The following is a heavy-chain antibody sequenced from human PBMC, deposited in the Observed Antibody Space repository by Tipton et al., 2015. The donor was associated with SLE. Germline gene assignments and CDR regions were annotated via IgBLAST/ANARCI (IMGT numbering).Heavy chain of an antibody. J-gene: IGHJ3*02. CDR2: VSYAGST. V-gene: IGHV4-59*01. CDR1: GDSISPNF. Sequence: TLSLTCTVSGDSISPNFWSWIRQPPGKGLEWIGYVSYAGSTNYNPSLESRVTMSVDTSKNQFSLKLYSVTAADTAVYYCARLPNDAFDIWGQGTMVTVSS. CDR3: ARLPNDAFDI.